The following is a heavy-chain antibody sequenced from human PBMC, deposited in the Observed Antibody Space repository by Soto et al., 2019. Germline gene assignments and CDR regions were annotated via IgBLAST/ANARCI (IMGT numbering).Heavy chain of an antibody. CDR1: GGTFNSYA. Sequence: QVQLVQSGAEVKKPGSSVKVSCKASGGTFNSYALTWVRQAPGHGLEWMGVIIPIFRSTNYAQKFQGRVTITANRSRRTVNTELSSMTSDDTAVDYCARVRNPPYGSGCRSLYWYVDLWGRGTRVKVSS. V-gene: IGHV1-69*06. CDR3: ARVRNPPYGSGCRSLYWYVDL. D-gene: IGHD6-19*01. J-gene: IGHJ2*01. CDR2: IIPIFRST.